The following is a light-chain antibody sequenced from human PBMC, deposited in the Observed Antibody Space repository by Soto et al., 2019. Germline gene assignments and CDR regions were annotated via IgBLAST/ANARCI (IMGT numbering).Light chain of an antibody. Sequence: ETVMTQSPVTLSVSPGERATLSCRASQSVGSTLAWYQQKLRQAPRLLIYGASTRAAGIPARFSGSGSGTEFTLTISSLQSEDFAVYYCQQYNNWPLTFGGGTKVDIQ. CDR1: QSVGST. J-gene: IGKJ4*01. CDR3: QQYNNWPLT. CDR2: GAS. V-gene: IGKV3-15*01.